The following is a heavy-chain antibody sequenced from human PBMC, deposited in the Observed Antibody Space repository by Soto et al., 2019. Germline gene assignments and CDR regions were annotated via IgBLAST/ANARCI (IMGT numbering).Heavy chain of an antibody. J-gene: IGHJ4*02. CDR3: ARGMAEEQIFYYFDY. D-gene: IGHD3-9*01. CDR2: IYYSGST. V-gene: IGHV4-31*03. CDR1: GGSISSGGYS. Sequence: TLSLTCTVSGGSISSGGYSWSWIRQHPGKGLEWIGYIYYSGSTYYKPSLKSRVTISVDTSKNQFSLKLRSVTAADTAVYYCARGMAEEQIFYYFDYRGQGALVTVSS.